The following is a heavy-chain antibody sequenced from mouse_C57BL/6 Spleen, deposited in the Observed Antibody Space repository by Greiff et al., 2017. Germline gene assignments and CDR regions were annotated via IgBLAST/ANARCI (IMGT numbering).Heavy chain of an antibody. CDR3: AREGTGTDY. V-gene: IGHV1-61*01. J-gene: IGHJ2*01. D-gene: IGHD4-1*01. CDR1: GYTFTSYW. CDR2: IYPSASET. Sequence: QSCKASGYTFTSYWMDWVKPRPGQGLEWIGNIYPSASETHYNQNFKDKATLTVDKSSSTAYMQLSSLTSEDSAVSYCAREGTGTDYWGQGTTLTVSS.